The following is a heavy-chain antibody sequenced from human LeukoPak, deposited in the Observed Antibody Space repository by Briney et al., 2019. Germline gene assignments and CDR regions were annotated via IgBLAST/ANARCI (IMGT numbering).Heavy chain of an antibody. CDR2: ISGSGGST. Sequence: GGSLRLSCSASGFTFSSFWMSWVRQAPGKGLEWVSAISGSGGSTYYADSVKGRFTISRDNSKNTLYLQMNSLRAEDTAVYYCAKSSLITGWSPVGNWGQGTLVTVSS. D-gene: IGHD6-19*01. CDR3: AKSSLITGWSPVGN. J-gene: IGHJ4*02. V-gene: IGHV3-23*01. CDR1: GFTFSSFW.